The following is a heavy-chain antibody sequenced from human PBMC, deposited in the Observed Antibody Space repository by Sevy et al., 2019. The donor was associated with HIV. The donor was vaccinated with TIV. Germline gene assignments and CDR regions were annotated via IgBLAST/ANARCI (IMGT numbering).Heavy chain of an antibody. CDR2: IGKVGSNK. D-gene: IGHD3-22*01. CDR1: GFTFSNYG. Sequence: GGSLRLSCAASGFTFSNYGMHWVRQAPGKGREGVAVIGKVGSNKNYADSVKGRFTISRDNSKNTLYLQMNSLRVEDTAVYFCARGGDFNDRSAKRDFDYWGQGTLVTVSS. V-gene: IGHV3-33*01. J-gene: IGHJ4*02. CDR3: ARGGDFNDRSAKRDFDY.